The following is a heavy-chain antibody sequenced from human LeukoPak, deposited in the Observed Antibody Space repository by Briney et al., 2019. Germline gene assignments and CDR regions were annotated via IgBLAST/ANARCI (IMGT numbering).Heavy chain of an antibody. CDR3: ARGYYDFWSGYRDYFDY. CDR1: GGSFSGYY. V-gene: IGHV4-34*01. Sequence: PSETLSLTCAVYGGSFSGYYWSWIRQPPGKGLEWIGEINHSGSTNYNPSLKSRATISVDTSKNQLSLKLSSVTAADTAVYYCARGYYDFWSGYRDYFDYWGQGTLVTVSS. D-gene: IGHD3-3*01. J-gene: IGHJ4*02. CDR2: INHSGST.